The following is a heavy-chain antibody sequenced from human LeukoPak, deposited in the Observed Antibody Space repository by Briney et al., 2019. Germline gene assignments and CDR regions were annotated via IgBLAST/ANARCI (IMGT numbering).Heavy chain of an antibody. D-gene: IGHD6-13*01. Sequence: GGSLRLSCAASGFTFSSYAMNWVRQAPGKGLEWVSSISGSGGSTYYADSVKGRVTISRDNSKNTLYLQMNSLRAEDTAVYYCAKDLSSSWNYFDYWGQGTLVTVSS. CDR3: AKDLSSSWNYFDY. V-gene: IGHV3-23*01. CDR1: GFTFSSYA. CDR2: ISGSGGST. J-gene: IGHJ4*02.